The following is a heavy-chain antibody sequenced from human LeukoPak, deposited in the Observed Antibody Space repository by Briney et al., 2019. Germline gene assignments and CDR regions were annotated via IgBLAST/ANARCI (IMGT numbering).Heavy chain of an antibody. V-gene: IGHV3-30*18. CDR2: ISYDGSNQ. CDR1: GFIFSSYG. D-gene: IGHD3-22*01. CDR3: AKDYSPSWNSGNYGAGQ. Sequence: GGSLRLSCAASGFIFSSYGMHWVRQAPGKGLEWVAVISYDGSNQYYGDSVKGRFTISRDNSKNTLHVQMNSLTTEDTAVYYCAKDYSPSWNSGNYGAGQWGQGTLVTVFS. J-gene: IGHJ4*02.